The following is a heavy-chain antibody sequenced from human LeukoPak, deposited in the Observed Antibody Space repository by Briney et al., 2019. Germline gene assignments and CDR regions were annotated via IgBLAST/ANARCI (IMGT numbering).Heavy chain of an antibody. V-gene: IGHV1-2*02. CDR3: ARDKEMATITLDY. CDR1: VYTFTVYY. D-gene: IGHD5-24*01. J-gene: IGHJ4*02. CDR2: INPNSGGR. Sequence: ASVNVSFKSSVYTFTVYYMHWVRQAHAQGMERMGGINPNSGGRNNAQTFHGRVTMTSDTSISTAYMELSRLRSDDTAVYYCARDKEMATITLDYWGQGTLVTVSS.